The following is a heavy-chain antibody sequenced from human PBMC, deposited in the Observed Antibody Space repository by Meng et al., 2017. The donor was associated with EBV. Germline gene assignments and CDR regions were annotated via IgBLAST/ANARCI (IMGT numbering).Heavy chain of an antibody. V-gene: IGHV1-3*01. CDR3: ARSGATIFGVVIPTYYFDY. Sequence: QGRVVQSGAEVKDPGASVKVSCKASGYTFTSYAMHWVRQAPGQRLEWMGWINAGNGNTKYSQKFQGRVTITRDTSASTAYMELSSLRSEDTAVYYCARSGATIFGVVIPTYYFDYWGQGTLVTVSS. CDR2: INAGNGNT. J-gene: IGHJ4*02. CDR1: GYTFTSYA. D-gene: IGHD3-3*01.